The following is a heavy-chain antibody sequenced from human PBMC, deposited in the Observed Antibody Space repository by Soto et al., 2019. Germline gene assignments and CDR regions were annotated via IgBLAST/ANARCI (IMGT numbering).Heavy chain of an antibody. CDR2: ISYDGSNK. D-gene: IGHD2-21*01. Sequence: PGGSLRLSCAASGFTFSSYGMHWVHQAPGKGLEWVAVISYDGSNKYYADSVKGRFTISRDNSKNTLYLQMNSLRAEDTAVYYCAKSDYDSYSPLDYWGQGTLVTVSS. V-gene: IGHV3-30*18. J-gene: IGHJ4*02. CDR1: GFTFSSYG. CDR3: AKSDYDSYSPLDY.